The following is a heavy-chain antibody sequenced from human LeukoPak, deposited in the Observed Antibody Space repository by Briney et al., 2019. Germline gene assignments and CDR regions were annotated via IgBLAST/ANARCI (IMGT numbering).Heavy chain of an antibody. J-gene: IGHJ4*02. CDR3: ASGIPRTIFGES. V-gene: IGHV1-69*13. CDR1: GGTFSSYA. CDR2: IIPIFGTA. D-gene: IGHD3-3*01. Sequence: ASVRVSCKASGGTFSSYAISWVRQAPGQGLEWMGGIIPIFGTANYAQKFQGRVTITADESTSTAYMELSSLRSEDTAVYYCASGIPRTIFGESWGQGTLVTVSS.